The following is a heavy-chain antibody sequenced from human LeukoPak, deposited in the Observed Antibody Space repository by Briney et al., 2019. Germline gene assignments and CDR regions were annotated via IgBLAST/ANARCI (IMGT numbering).Heavy chain of an antibody. D-gene: IGHD3/OR15-3a*01. V-gene: IGHV3-48*03. J-gene: IGHJ4*02. CDR1: GFTFSSFE. Sequence: GGSLRLSCAASGFTFSSFEMNWVRQAPGKGLEWVSYISSSGSAIHYADSVKGRFTISRDNAKNSVYLQMNSLRVEDTGVYYCAQENPDWLDYWSQGPLVTVSS. CDR3: AQENPDWLDY. CDR2: ISSSGSAI.